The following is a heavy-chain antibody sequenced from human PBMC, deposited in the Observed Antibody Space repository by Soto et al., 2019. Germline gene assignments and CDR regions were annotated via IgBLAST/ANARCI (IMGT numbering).Heavy chain of an antibody. V-gene: IGHV3-53*02. CDR1: GLTVSSNS. Sequence: EVQLVETGGGLIQPGGSLRLSCAASGLTVSSNSMNWVRQAPGKGLEWVSVLYSGGSTHYAGSVKGRFIISRDNSKNTLYLQMNSLRVEDKAVYYCARDRPGDEGDGFDIWGHGTMVTVSS. CDR2: LYSGGST. D-gene: IGHD3-10*01. CDR3: ARDRPGDEGDGFDI. J-gene: IGHJ3*02.